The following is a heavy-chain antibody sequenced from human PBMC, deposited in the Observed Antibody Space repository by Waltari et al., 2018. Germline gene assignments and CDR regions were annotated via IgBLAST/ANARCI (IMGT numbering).Heavy chain of an antibody. V-gene: IGHV3-53*01. D-gene: IGHD6-19*01. CDR1: GFTVGNY. J-gene: IGHJ5*01. Sequence: EVQLVESGGGWIQPGGSLRLSCEAYGFTVGNYMSWVRQAPGKGLEWVSVIYTGCNTDYADSVKGRFTISRDNSKNTLYLQMNSLRAEDTAVYYCATSMAVAGKGRGWFDSWGQGTLVTVSS. CDR3: ATSMAVAGKGRGWFDS. CDR2: IYTGCNT.